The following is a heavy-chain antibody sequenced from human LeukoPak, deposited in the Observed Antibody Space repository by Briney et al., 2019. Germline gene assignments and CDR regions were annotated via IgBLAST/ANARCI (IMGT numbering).Heavy chain of an antibody. Sequence: SETLSLTCTVSGYSISSGYYWGWIRQPPGKGLEWIGSIYNRGTNHYNPSLKSRVTISVDTSKNQFSLKLSSVTAADTAVYYCARDLGDSSGYYFLGYWGQGTLVTVSS. V-gene: IGHV4-38-2*02. CDR3: ARDLGDSSGYYFLGY. CDR2: IYNRGTN. D-gene: IGHD3-22*01. J-gene: IGHJ4*02. CDR1: GYSISSGYY.